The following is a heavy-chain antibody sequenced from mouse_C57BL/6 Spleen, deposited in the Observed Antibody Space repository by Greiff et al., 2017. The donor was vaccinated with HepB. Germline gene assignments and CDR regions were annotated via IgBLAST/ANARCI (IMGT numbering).Heavy chain of an antibody. V-gene: IGHV3-6*01. J-gene: IGHJ2*01. Sequence: EVQLQESGPGLVKPSQSLSLTCSVTGYSITSGYYWNWIRQFPGNKLEWMGYISYDGSTNYNPSLKNRISITRDTYKNQVFLKLNSVTTEDTATYYCASGEGDYFDYWGQGTTLTVSS. CDR3: ASGEGDYFDY. CDR1: GYSITSGYY. CDR2: ISYDGST.